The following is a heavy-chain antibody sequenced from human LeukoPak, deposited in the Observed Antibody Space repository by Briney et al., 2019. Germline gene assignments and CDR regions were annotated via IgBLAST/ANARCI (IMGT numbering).Heavy chain of an antibody. Sequence: GGSLRLSCAASGFTFSSYSMNWVRQAPGKGLEWVSSISSSSSYVYYADSVKGRFTISRDNAKNSLYLQMNSLRAEDTAVYYCARDISTAHWYFDLWGRGTLVTVSS. J-gene: IGHJ2*01. D-gene: IGHD3-22*01. CDR1: GFTFSSYS. V-gene: IGHV3-21*01. CDR2: ISSSSSYV. CDR3: ARDISTAHWYFDL.